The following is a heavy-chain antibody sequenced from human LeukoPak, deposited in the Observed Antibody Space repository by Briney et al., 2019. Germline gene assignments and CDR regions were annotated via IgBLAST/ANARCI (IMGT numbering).Heavy chain of an antibody. CDR1: GFTFSSYE. Sequence: GGSLRLSCAASGFTFSSYEMNWVRQAPGKGLEWVSYISSSGSTIYYADSVKGRFTISRDNAKNSLYLQMNSLRAEDTAVYYCARAPSFDYGGKGILDYWGQGTLATVSS. J-gene: IGHJ4*02. D-gene: IGHD4-23*01. V-gene: IGHV3-48*03. CDR3: ARAPSFDYGGKGILDY. CDR2: ISSSGSTI.